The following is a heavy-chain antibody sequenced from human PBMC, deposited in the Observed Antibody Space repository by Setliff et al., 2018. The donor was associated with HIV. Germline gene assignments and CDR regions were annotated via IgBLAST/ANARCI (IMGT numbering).Heavy chain of an antibody. CDR2: IYYSGST. J-gene: IGHJ1*01. Sequence: PSETLSLTCTVSGGSISSSSHYWGWIRQSPGKGLEWIGSIYYSGSTYYNSSLKSRVTMSVDTSKNQFSLTLSSVTAADTAVYYCARARRAGSGPKYFQHWGQGTLVTVSS. CDR3: ARARRAGSGPKYFQH. CDR1: GGSISSSSHY. V-gene: IGHV4-39*07. D-gene: IGHD2-15*01.